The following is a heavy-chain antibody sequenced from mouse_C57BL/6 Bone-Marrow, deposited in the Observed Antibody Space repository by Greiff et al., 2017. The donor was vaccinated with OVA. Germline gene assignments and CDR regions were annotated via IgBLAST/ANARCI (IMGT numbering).Heavy chain of an antibody. D-gene: IGHD2-4*01. CDR1: GFTFSSYA. CDR2: ISDGGSYT. J-gene: IGHJ4*01. V-gene: IGHV5-4*01. Sequence: EVQLVESGGGLVKPGGSLKLSCAASGFTFSSYAMSWVRQTPEKRLEWVATISDGGSYTYYPDNVKGRFTISRDNAKNNLYLQMSHLKSEDTAMYYCARYYEDYAMDYWGQGTSVTVSS. CDR3: ARYYEDYAMDY.